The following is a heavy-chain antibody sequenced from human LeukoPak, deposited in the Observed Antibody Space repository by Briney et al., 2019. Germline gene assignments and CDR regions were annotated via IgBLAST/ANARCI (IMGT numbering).Heavy chain of an antibody. V-gene: IGHV3-74*01. CDR3: ARGMRGSSAFDY. CDR2: INSAGNTT. CDR1: GFTIRSYY. Sequence: GGSLRLSCAASGFTIRSYYMNWVRQAPGKGLEWVSRINSAGNTTDYAESVKGRFSISRDNSKNTLSLQMNNLRVEDTAVYYCARGMRGSSAFDYWGQGTLVTVSS. D-gene: IGHD3-16*01. J-gene: IGHJ4*02.